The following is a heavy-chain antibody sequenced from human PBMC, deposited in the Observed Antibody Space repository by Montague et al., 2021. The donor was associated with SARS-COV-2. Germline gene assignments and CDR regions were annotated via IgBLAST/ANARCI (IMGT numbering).Heavy chain of an antibody. CDR3: ARARIYRSSWYAYCDY. Sequence: SETLSLTCTVSGDSMINYYWSWIRQPPGKGLEWIGYINYSGSTHYNPSLQSRVTLSKDTSKNQFSLGLTSVTAADTAMYFCARARIYRSSWYAYCDYWGQGTLVTVSS. CDR2: INYSGST. J-gene: IGHJ4*02. V-gene: IGHV4-59*01. CDR1: GDSMINYY. D-gene: IGHD6-13*01.